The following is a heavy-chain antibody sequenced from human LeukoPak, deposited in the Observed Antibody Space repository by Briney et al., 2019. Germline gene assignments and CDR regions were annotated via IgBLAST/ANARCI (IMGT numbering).Heavy chain of an antibody. V-gene: IGHV1-2*02. Sequence: ASVKVSCKASGYTFISYGISWVRQAPGQGLEWVGWINPSSGRTNSAQKFQGRVTMTRDTSISTAYMELSSLRSDDTAVYYCARAHVLRSSSRSFQHWGQGTLVSVAS. CDR2: INPSSGRT. CDR3: ARAHVLRSSSRSFQH. J-gene: IGHJ1*01. D-gene: IGHD6-13*01. CDR1: GYTFISYG.